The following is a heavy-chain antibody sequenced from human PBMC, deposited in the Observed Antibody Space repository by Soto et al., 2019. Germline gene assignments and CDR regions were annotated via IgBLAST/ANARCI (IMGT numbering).Heavy chain of an antibody. CDR1: GGTFSSYA. CDR2: IIPTFGTA. D-gene: IGHD3-10*01. J-gene: IGHJ3*02. Sequence: SVKVSCKASGGTFSSYAISWVRQAPGQGLEWMGGIIPTFGTANYAQKFQGRVTITADKSTSTAYMELSSLRSEDTAVYYCARDPMVRGSNALDIWGQGTMVTVSS. CDR3: ARDPMVRGSNALDI. V-gene: IGHV1-69*06.